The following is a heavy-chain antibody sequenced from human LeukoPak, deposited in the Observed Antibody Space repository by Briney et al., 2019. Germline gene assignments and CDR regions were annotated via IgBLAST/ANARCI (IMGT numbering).Heavy chain of an antibody. Sequence: MASQTLSLTCTVSGGSISSGNYYWSWIRQPPGKGLEWIGYIHHSGSTYYNPSLKSRVTISVDTSKNQFSLKLSSVTAADTAVYYCARHGPSGSSGWYVYWGQGTLVTVSS. J-gene: IGHJ4*02. V-gene: IGHV4-30-2*01. CDR2: IHHSGST. D-gene: IGHD6-19*01. CDR1: GGSISSGNYY. CDR3: ARHGPSGSSGWYVY.